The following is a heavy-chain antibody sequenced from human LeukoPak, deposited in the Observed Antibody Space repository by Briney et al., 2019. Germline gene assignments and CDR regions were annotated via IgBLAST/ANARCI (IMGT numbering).Heavy chain of an antibody. CDR3: AKPARGDYVGRRAFDI. CDR2: MNPNSGNT. Sequence: ASVKVSCKASGYTFTSYDINWVRQATGQGLEWMGWMNPNSGNTGYAQKFQGRVTMTRNTSISTAYMELRSLRSEDTAVYYCAKPARGDYVGRRAFDIWGQGTMVTVSS. CDR1: GYTFTSYD. V-gene: IGHV1-8*01. D-gene: IGHD4-17*01. J-gene: IGHJ3*02.